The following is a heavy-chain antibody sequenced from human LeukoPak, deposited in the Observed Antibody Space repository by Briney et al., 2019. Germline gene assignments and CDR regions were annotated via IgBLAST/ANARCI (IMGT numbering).Heavy chain of an antibody. CDR3: ARDEVVGATLGRYYYYYGMDV. D-gene: IGHD1-26*01. J-gene: IGHJ6*02. Sequence: GASVKVSCKASGYTFTSYGISWVRQAPGQGLEWMGWISADSGNTNYAQKLQGRVTMTTDTSTSTAYMELRSLRSDDTAVYYCARDEVVGATLGRYYYYYGMDVWGQGTTVTVSS. V-gene: IGHV1-18*01. CDR1: GYTFTSYG. CDR2: ISADSGNT.